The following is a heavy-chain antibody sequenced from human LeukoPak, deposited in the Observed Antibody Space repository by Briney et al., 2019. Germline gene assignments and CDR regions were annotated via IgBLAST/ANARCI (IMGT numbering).Heavy chain of an antibody. D-gene: IGHD4-23*01. Sequence: GGSLRLSCAASGFMFSSHEMNWVRQAPGKGLEWVSVIHNTVRIHYADSVNGRFTISSDTSKNTVYLQMNGLRAEDTAVYYCILTTVATSIEYWGPGTLVTVSP. CDR3: ILTTVATSIEY. CDR2: IHNTVRI. V-gene: IGHV3-53*01. CDR1: GFMFSSHE. J-gene: IGHJ4*02.